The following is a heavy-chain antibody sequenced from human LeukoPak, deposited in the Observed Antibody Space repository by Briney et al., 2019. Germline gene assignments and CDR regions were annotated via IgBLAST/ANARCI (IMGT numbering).Heavy chain of an antibody. CDR1: GFTFSNYG. CDR2: ISPRGDIT. D-gene: IGHD5-12*01. Sequence: GGSLRLSCAGYGFTFSNYGMNWVRQAAGRGLEWVSGISPRGDITYYVDSVKGRFTISRDNSKNTFYLEMNSLRAEDTAVYYCARVDRGYDIYYYMDVWGKGTTVTISS. V-gene: IGHV3-23*01. J-gene: IGHJ6*03. CDR3: ARVDRGYDIYYYMDV.